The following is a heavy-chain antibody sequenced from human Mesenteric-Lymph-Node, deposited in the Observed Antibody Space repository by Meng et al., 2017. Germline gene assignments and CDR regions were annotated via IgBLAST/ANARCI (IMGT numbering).Heavy chain of an antibody. V-gene: IGHV3-11*01. D-gene: IGHD1-14*01. J-gene: IGHJ4*02. Sequence: QVERWESGGGLGRPGGSLRLSCAASGFTFSDYYMSWIRQAPGKGLEWVSYISSSGSTIYYADSVKGRFTISRDNAKNSLYLQMNSLRAGDTAMYYCARDDNGAPDYWGQGTLVTVSS. CDR2: ISSSGSTI. CDR1: GFTFSDYY. CDR3: ARDDNGAPDY.